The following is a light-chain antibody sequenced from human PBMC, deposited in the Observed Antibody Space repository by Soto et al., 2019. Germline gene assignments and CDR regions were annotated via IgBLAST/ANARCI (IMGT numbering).Light chain of an antibody. CDR1: SSNIGGRT. J-gene: IGLJ1*01. CDR2: NNN. CDR3: AAWDDSLTAQV. V-gene: IGLV1-44*01. Sequence: QSVRTQPPSASGTPGQRVTISCSGSSSNIGGRTVNWYQQLPGTAPKLLIYNNNQRPSGVPDRFSGSKSGTSASLAITGLQSEDEADYYCAAWDDSLTAQVFGVGTKVTVL.